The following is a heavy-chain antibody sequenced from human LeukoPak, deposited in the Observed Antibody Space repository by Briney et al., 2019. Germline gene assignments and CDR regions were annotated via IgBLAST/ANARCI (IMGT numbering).Heavy chain of an antibody. CDR2: VSQDERTA. Sequence: GGSLRLSCAASGFTFRDYFMHWVRQAPRKGLEWVASVSQDERTALYAGSVEGRFTISRDNSKNTLYLQMNSLRAEDTAVYYCAKDEIGYCTNGVCYDFDYWGQGTLVTVSS. J-gene: IGHJ4*02. V-gene: IGHV3-30*18. CDR1: GFTFRDYF. CDR3: AKDEIGYCTNGVCYDFDY. D-gene: IGHD2-8*01.